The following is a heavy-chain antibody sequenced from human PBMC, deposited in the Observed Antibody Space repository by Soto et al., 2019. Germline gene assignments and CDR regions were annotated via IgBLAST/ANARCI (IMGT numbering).Heavy chain of an antibody. V-gene: IGHV4-59*01. Sequence: KSSETLSLTCTVSGGSISNYYWSWIRQPPGKGLEWIGYMYISGIRKYNPSLKSRVTISVDTSKNQFSLKLSSVTAADTAVYYCARAPYDVLTGYYYYFDYWGQGTQVTVSS. CDR3: ARAPYDVLTGYYYYFDY. CDR1: GGSISNYY. D-gene: IGHD3-9*01. CDR2: MYISGIR. J-gene: IGHJ4*02.